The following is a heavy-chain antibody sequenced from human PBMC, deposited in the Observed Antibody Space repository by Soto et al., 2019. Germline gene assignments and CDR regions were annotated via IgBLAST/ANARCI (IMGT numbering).Heavy chain of an antibody. V-gene: IGHV3-53*04. J-gene: IGHJ6*03. Sequence: PGGSLRLSCAASGFTVSSFYMTWVRQAPGKGLEWVSLIYTGDTTYYADSVRGRFTISRHNSNNTVSLQMNSLRVEDTAVYYCARIRTTDYYHYYMDVWGQGTTVTVS. CDR2: IYTGDTT. CDR3: ARIRTTDYYHYYMDV. CDR1: GFTVSSFY. D-gene: IGHD4-17*01.